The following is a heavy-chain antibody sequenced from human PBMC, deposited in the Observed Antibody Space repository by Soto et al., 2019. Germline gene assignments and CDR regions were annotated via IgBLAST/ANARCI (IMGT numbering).Heavy chain of an antibody. CDR2: ISSSSSYI. J-gene: IGHJ4*02. Sequence: EVQLVESGGGLVKPGGSLRLSCAASGFTFSSYSMNWVRQAPGKGLAWVSSISSSSSYIYYADSVNGRFTISRDNAKNSLYLQMNSLRAEDTAVYYCARDQPGYSYGYGLGYWGQGTLVTVSS. CDR1: GFTFSSYS. D-gene: IGHD5-18*01. CDR3: ARDQPGYSYGYGLGY. V-gene: IGHV3-21*01.